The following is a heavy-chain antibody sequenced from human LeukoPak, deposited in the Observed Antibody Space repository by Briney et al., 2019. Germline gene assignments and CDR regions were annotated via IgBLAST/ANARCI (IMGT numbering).Heavy chain of an antibody. J-gene: IGHJ4*02. V-gene: IGHV3-13*01. CDR3: ATDESNSFFF. Sequence: GGSLRLSCAASGFTFSSYDMHWVRQATGKGLEWVSAIGTAGDTYYPGSVKGRFTISRDNSKNTLYLQMNSLRAEDTAVYYCATDESNSFFFWGQGTLVTVSS. D-gene: IGHD2/OR15-2a*01. CDR2: IGTAGDT. CDR1: GFTFSSYD.